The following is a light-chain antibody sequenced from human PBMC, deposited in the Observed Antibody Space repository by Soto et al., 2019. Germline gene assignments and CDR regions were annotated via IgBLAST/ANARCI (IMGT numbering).Light chain of an antibody. CDR1: QSVGRK. J-gene: IGKJ1*01. V-gene: IGKV3-15*01. CDR3: QQYDIWAPWT. Sequence: EIEMTQSPATLSVSPGERATLSCRSSQSVGRKLAWYQQKPGQAPRLLIYDASNRAMGVPARFSGSGSGTDCTLTISSVQSEDGAVYHCQQYDIWAPWTFGQGTKLEI. CDR2: DAS.